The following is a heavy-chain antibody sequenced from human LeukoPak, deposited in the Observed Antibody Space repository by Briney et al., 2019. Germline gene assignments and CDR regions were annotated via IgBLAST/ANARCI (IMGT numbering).Heavy chain of an antibody. CDR1: GFTFSSYA. Sequence: GGSLRLSCAASGFTFSSYAMSWVRQAPGKGLEWVSAISGSGGSTYYADSVKGRFTISRDNSKNTLYLQMNSLRAEDTAIYYCAKYNGDLSYYSDYWGQGTLVTVSS. V-gene: IGHV3-23*01. CDR3: AKYNGDLSYYSDY. D-gene: IGHD4-17*01. J-gene: IGHJ4*02. CDR2: ISGSGGST.